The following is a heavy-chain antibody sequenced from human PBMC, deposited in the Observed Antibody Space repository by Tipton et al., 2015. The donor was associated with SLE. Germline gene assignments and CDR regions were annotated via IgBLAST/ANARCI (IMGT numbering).Heavy chain of an antibody. V-gene: IGHV4-31*03. D-gene: IGHD6-19*01. CDR3: AALIAVAGTRLVDY. Sequence: TLSLTCTVSGGSISSGGYYWSWIRQHPGKGLEWIGYIYYSGSTYYNPSLKSRVTISVDTSKNQFSLKLSSVTAADTAVYYCAALIAVAGTRLVDYWGQGTRVTVSS. CDR1: GGSISSGGYY. CDR2: IYYSGST. J-gene: IGHJ4*02.